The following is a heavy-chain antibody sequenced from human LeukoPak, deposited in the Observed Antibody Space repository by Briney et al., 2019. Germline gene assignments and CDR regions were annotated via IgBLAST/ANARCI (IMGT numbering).Heavy chain of an antibody. J-gene: IGHJ4*02. Sequence: ASVKVSCKATGYTFTGYYMHWVRQAPGQGLEWMGWSNPNSGGTNYAQKFQGRGTMTRDTSISKAYMELSRLRSDDTGVYYCAIVRSGIGWELPSPDLDFWGQGTLVSVSS. V-gene: IGHV1-2*02. CDR2: SNPNSGGT. CDR3: AIVRSGIGWELPSPDLDF. CDR1: GYTFTGYY. D-gene: IGHD1-26*01.